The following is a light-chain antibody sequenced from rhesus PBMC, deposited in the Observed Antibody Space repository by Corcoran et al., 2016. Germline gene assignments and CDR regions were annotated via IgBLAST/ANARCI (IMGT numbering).Light chain of an antibody. Sequence: DIQMTQSPSSLSASVGDRVTITCRSSHDISTYLIWYHQKPGKTPKRLIYGSSSLESGVPSRLRGNGSRTDLTLTIISLQPEDFATYYCLQYSSQPYSFGQGTKLEI. CDR1: HDISTY. V-gene: IGKV1-43*02. CDR3: LQYSSQPYS. CDR2: GSS. J-gene: IGKJ2*01.